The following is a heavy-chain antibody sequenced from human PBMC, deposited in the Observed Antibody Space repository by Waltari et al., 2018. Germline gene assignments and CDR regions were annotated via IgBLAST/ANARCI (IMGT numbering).Heavy chain of an antibody. J-gene: IGHJ4*02. CDR3: VVEMATIGPSFDY. CDR1: GGTFSSYA. CDR2: IIPSFGTA. Sequence: QVQLVQSGAEVKKPGSSVKVSCKASGGTFSSYAISWVRQAPGQGLEWIGRIIPSFGTANYAQKCQGRVTITAEKSTSTAYMELSSLRSEDTAVYYCVVEMATIGPSFDYWGQGTLVTVSS. V-gene: IGHV1-69*08. D-gene: IGHD5-12*01.